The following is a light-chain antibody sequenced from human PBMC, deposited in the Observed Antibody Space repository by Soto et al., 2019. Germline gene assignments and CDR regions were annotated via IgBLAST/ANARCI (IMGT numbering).Light chain of an antibody. J-gene: IGKJ5*01. CDR2: YAS. Sequence: EIVMTQSPATLSVSPGERAALSCRASQSVSSNLAWYQQKPGQTPRLLIYYASTRATGIPARFSGSGSGTEFTLTISSLQSEDFAIYYCQQFNNWPRATFGQGTRLEIK. CDR1: QSVSSN. V-gene: IGKV3-15*01. CDR3: QQFNNWPRAT.